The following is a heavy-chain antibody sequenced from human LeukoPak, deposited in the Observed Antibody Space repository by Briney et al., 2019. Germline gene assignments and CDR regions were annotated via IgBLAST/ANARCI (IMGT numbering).Heavy chain of an antibody. CDR1: GYTFTIYD. V-gene: IGHV1-8*01. D-gene: IGHD3-3*01. CDR2: MNPNSGNT. J-gene: IGHJ4*02. CDR3: AREGRITIFGVVIIGRYYFDY. Sequence: GASVKVSCKASGYTFTIYDINWVRQATGQGLEWMGWMNPNSGNTGYAQKFQGRVTMTRNTSISTAYMELSSLRSEDTAVYYCAREGRITIFGVVIIGRYYFDYWGQGTLVTVSS.